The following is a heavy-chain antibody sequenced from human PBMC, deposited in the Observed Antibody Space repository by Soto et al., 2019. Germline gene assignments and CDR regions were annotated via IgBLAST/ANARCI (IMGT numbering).Heavy chain of an antibody. Sequence: QVQLVQSGAEVKKPGASVTVSCRSSGDTFNDYYIHWVRQAPGQGLEWMGWINPNGGVTKYAQKFQGWVSMTRDTSIRTGYMQLNRLRSDDTAVYYRARESGGATATLDYYYFYMVVWGTGTTVTVSS. J-gene: IGHJ6*03. V-gene: IGHV1-2*04. D-gene: IGHD5-12*01. CDR2: INPNGGVT. CDR3: ARESGGATATLDYYYFYMVV. CDR1: GDTFNDYY.